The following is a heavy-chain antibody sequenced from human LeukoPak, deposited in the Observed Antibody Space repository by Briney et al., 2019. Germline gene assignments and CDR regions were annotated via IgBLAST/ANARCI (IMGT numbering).Heavy chain of an antibody. CDR1: GFTFSSYA. Sequence: GGSLRLSCAASGFTFSSYAMSWVRQAPGKGLEWVSAISGSGGSTYYADSVKGRFTISRDNSKNTLYLQMNSLRAEDTAVYYCAKFPRRGDYGFWSGYGWGPFDPWGQGTLVTVSS. CDR3: AKFPRRGDYGFWSGYGWGPFDP. D-gene: IGHD3-3*01. CDR2: ISGSGGST. V-gene: IGHV3-23*01. J-gene: IGHJ5*02.